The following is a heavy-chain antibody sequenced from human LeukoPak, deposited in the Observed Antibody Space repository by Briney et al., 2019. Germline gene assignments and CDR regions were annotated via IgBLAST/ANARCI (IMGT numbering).Heavy chain of an antibody. CDR3: ARNDIRYCYMDV. CDR1: GGSFSGYY. D-gene: IGHD3-9*01. Sequence: PSETLSLTCAVYGGSFSGYYWSWIRQPPGKGLEWIGEINHSGSTNYNPSLKSRVTISVDTSKNQFSLKLSSVTAADTAVYYCARNDIRYCYMDVWGKGTTVTVSS. CDR2: INHSGST. J-gene: IGHJ6*03. V-gene: IGHV4-34*01.